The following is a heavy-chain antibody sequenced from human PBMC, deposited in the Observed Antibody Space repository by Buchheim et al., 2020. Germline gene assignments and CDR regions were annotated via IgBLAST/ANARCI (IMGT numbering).Heavy chain of an antibody. J-gene: IGHJ4*02. CDR2: INHSGST. D-gene: IGHD3-22*01. CDR1: GGSFSGYY. CDR3: ARVNPYYYDSSGYYYGRHFDY. Sequence: QVQLQQWGAGLLKPSETLSLTCAVSGGSFSGYYWSWIRQPPGKGLEWIGEINHSGSTNYNPSLKSRVTISVDTSKNHFSLKLSSVTAADTAVYYCARVNPYYYDSSGYYYGRHFDYWGQGTL. V-gene: IGHV4-34*01.